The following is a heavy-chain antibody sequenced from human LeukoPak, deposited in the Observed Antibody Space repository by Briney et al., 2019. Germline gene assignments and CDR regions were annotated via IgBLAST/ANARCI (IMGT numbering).Heavy chain of an antibody. V-gene: IGHV1-18*04. CDR2: ISAYNGNT. D-gene: IGHD6-19*01. CDR3: ARALGRIAVAGTGGY. Sequence: ASVKVSCKASGYTFTSYGISWVRQAPGQGLEWMGWISAYNGNTNYAQKLQGRVTMTIDTSTSTAYMELRSLRSDDTAVYYCARALGRIAVAGTGGYWGQGTLVTVSS. CDR1: GYTFTSYG. J-gene: IGHJ4*02.